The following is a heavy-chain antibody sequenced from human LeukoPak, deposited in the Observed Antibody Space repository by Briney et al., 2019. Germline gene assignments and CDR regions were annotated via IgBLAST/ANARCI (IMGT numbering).Heavy chain of an antibody. V-gene: IGHV4-31*03. CDR3: ARVKEYCSGGSRYPYYFDY. CDR1: GGSISSGGYY. Sequence: SETLSLTCTVSGGSISSGGYYWSWIRQHPGKGLEWIGYIYYSGSTYYNPSLKSRVTISVDTSKNQFSLKLSSVTAADTAVYYCARVKEYCSGGSRYPYYFDYWGQGTLVTVSS. CDR2: IYYSGST. J-gene: IGHJ4*02. D-gene: IGHD2-15*01.